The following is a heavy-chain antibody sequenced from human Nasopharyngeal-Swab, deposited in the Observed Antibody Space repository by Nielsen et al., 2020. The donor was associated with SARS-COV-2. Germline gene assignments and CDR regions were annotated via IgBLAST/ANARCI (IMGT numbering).Heavy chain of an antibody. CDR1: GGSISSGGYY. V-gene: IGHV4-31*03. Sequence: SETLSPTCTVSGGSISSGGYYWSWIRQHPGKGLEWIGYIYYSGSTYYNPSLKSRVTISVDTSKNQFSLKLSSVTAADTAVYYCARSHITILGDRNFDYWGQGTLVTVSS. J-gene: IGHJ4*02. D-gene: IGHD3-3*01. CDR3: ARSHITILGDRNFDY. CDR2: IYYSGST.